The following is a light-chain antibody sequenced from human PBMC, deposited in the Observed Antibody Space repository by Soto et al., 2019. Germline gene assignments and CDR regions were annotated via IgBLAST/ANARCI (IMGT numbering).Light chain of an antibody. CDR1: QSVSNNY. V-gene: IGKV3-20*01. J-gene: IGKJ1*01. CDR3: QQYNSYSGSWT. Sequence: EIVLTQSPDTLSLSPGERATLSCRASQSVSNNYLAWYQQKPGQAPRLLMFDASNRATDIPDRFSGSGSGTEFTLTISSLQPDDFATYYCQQYNSYSGSWTFGQGTKVDIK. CDR2: DAS.